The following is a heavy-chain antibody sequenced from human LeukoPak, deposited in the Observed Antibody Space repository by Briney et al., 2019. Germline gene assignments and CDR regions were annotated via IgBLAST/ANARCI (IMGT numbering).Heavy chain of an antibody. CDR1: GYTFTSYD. CDR2: MNPNSGNT. J-gene: IGHJ3*02. Sequence: ASVKVSCKAPGYTFTSYDINWVRQATGQGLEWMGWMNPNSGNTGYAQRFQGRLTMTRNTSISTAYMELSSLRSEDTAVYYCARGSSGWPYQDAFDIWGQGTMVTVSS. D-gene: IGHD6-19*01. V-gene: IGHV1-8*01. CDR3: ARGSSGWPYQDAFDI.